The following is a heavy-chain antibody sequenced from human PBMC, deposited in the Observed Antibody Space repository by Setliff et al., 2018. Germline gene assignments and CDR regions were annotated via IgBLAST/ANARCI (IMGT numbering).Heavy chain of an antibody. J-gene: IGHJ3*02. D-gene: IGHD4-4*01. CDR2: IYYSGST. CDR1: GGSISSGGYY. Sequence: TLSLTCTVSGGSISSGGYYWSWIRQHPGKGLEWIGYIYYSGSTYYNPSLKSRVTISVDTSKNQFSLKLSPVTAADTAVYYCARDPLTTTVRHAFDIWGQGTMVTVSS. V-gene: IGHV4-31*03. CDR3: ARDPLTTTVRHAFDI.